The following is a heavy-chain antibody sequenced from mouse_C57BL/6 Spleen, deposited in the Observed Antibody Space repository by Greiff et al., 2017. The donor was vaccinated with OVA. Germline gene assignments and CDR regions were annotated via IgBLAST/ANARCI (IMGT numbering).Heavy chain of an antibody. CDR1: GFTFSSYT. Sequence: EVKLMESGGGLVKPGGSLKLSCAASGFTFSSYTMSWVRQTPEKRLEWVATISGGGGNTYYPDSVKGRFTISRDNANNTLYLQMSSLRSEDTALYYCARHENGNYGFAYWGQGTLVTVSA. V-gene: IGHV5-9*01. CDR2: ISGGGGNT. CDR3: ARHENGNYGFAY. D-gene: IGHD2-1*01. J-gene: IGHJ3*01.